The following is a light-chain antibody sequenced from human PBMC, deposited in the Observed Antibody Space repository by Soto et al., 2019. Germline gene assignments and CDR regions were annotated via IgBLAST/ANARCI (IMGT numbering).Light chain of an antibody. CDR2: GAS. CDR1: QSVSSN. Sequence: EIVMTQSPATLSVSPGERASLSCRASQSVSSNLAWYQHKPGQAPRLLIYGASTRATGIPARFSGSGSGTESTLTISSLQSEDFATYYCQRSYSTPQTFGQGTKVDIK. CDR3: QRSYSTPQT. J-gene: IGKJ1*01. V-gene: IGKV3-15*01.